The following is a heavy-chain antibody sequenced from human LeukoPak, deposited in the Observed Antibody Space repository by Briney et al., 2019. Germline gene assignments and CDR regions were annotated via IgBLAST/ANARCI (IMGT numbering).Heavy chain of an antibody. Sequence: SETLSLTCAVYGGSFSTYYWSWIRQPAGKGLEWMGRIYTSGSTNYNPSLKSRVTISVDTSKNQFSLKLSSVTAADTAVYYCARDSGDYARHFGLWGRGTLVIVSS. D-gene: IGHD4-17*01. CDR1: GGSFSTYY. J-gene: IGHJ2*01. CDR3: ARDSGDYARHFGL. CDR2: IYTSGST. V-gene: IGHV4-4*07.